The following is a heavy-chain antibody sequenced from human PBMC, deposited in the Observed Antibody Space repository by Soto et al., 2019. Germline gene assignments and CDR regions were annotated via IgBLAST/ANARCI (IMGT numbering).Heavy chain of an antibody. V-gene: IGHV4-30-4*01. D-gene: IGHD2-15*01. CDR1: GGSISSGDYY. CDR3: AGFYGGSHNWFDP. J-gene: IGHJ5*02. CDR2: IYYSGST. Sequence: SETLSLTCTVSGGSISSGDYYWSWIRQPPGKGLEWIGYIYYSGSTYYNPSLKSRVTISVDMSKNQFSLKLSSVTAADTAVYYCAGFYGGSHNWFDPWGQGTLVTVSS.